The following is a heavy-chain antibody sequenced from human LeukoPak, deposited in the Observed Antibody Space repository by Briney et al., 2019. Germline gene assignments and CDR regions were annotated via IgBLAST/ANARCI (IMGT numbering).Heavy chain of an antibody. CDR3: ASGGRYYYDSSGYYQSTPGCFDY. Sequence: GGSLRLSCAASGLTFSDYYMSWIRQAPGKGLEWVSDITRGRTIYYADSVKGRFTISRDNAKNSLYLQMNSLRAEDTAVYYCASGGRYYYDSSGYYQSTPGCFDYWGQGTLVTVSS. CDR2: ITRGRTI. V-gene: IGHV3-11*01. D-gene: IGHD3-22*01. J-gene: IGHJ4*02. CDR1: GLTFSDYY.